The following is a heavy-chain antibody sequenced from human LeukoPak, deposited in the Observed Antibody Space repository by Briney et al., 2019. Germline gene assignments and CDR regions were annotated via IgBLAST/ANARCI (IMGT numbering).Heavy chain of an antibody. Sequence: PGGSLRLSCAASGFTVSSNYMSWVRQAPGKGLEWVSVIYSGGSTYYADSVKGRFTISRDNSKNTLYLQMNSLRAEDTAVYYCARDHSSLTFDPWGQGTLVTVSS. CDR2: IYSGGST. CDR1: GFTVSSNY. D-gene: IGHD6-6*01. V-gene: IGHV3-53*01. J-gene: IGHJ5*02. CDR3: ARDHSSLTFDP.